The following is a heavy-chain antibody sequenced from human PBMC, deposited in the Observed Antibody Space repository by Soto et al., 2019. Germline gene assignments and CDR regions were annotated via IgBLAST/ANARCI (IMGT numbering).Heavy chain of an antibody. D-gene: IGHD2-2*01. CDR3: AAPRPRVYCSSTSCYGALDI. Sequence: QVQLVQSGAEVKKPGSSVKVSCKASGGTFSSYTISWVRQAPGQGLEWMGRMIPILGIANYAQKFQGRVTITTDKSTSTGYMALSSLTSKDTAVYSCAAPRPRVYCSSTSCYGALDIWGQGTKVTFSS. V-gene: IGHV1-69*02. CDR1: GGTFSSYT. J-gene: IGHJ3*02. CDR2: MIPILGIA.